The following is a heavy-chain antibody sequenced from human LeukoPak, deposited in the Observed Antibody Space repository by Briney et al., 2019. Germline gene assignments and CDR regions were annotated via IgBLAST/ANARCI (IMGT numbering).Heavy chain of an antibody. J-gene: IGHJ4*02. Sequence: GESLKISCKGSGYSFTTYWIGWVRQMPGKGLECMGIIYPGDSDTRYSPSFQGQVTISADKSFSTAYLQLSSLKASDTAMYYCARHETGPYFDYWGQGTLVTVSS. CDR1: GYSFTTYW. D-gene: IGHD3-9*01. CDR2: IYPGDSDT. V-gene: IGHV5-51*01. CDR3: ARHETGPYFDY.